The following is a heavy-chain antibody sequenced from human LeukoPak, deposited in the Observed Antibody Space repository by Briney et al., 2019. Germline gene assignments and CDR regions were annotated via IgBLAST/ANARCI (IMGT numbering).Heavy chain of an antibody. V-gene: IGHV3-23*01. Sequence: GGSLRLSCAASGFTFSSYPMSWVRQAPGKGLEWVSAISGSGGSTYYADSVKGRFTISRDNSKNTLYLQMNSLRAEDTAVYYCAKDESRMVRGVMGDYGGQGTLVTVSS. D-gene: IGHD3-10*01. CDR3: AKDESRMVRGVMGDY. CDR2: ISGSGGST. CDR1: GFTFSSYP. J-gene: IGHJ4*02.